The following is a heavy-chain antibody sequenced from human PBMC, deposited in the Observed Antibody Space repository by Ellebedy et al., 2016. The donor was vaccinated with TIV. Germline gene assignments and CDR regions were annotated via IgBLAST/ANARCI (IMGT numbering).Heavy chain of an antibody. Sequence: MPSETLSLTCTVSGGSISSGGYYWSWIRQHPGKGLEWIGYIYYSGSTYYNPSLKSRVTISVDTSKNQFSLKLSSVTAADTAVYYCARGGVLTTVTTVGFDYWGQGTLVTVSS. V-gene: IGHV4-31*03. J-gene: IGHJ4*02. CDR3: ARGGVLTTVTTVGFDY. CDR1: GGSISSGGYY. CDR2: IYYSGST. D-gene: IGHD4-17*01.